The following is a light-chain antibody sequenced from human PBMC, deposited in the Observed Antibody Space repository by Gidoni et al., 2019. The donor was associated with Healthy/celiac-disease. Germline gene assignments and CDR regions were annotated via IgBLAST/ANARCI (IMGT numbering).Light chain of an antibody. CDR3: QQRSNWPLT. V-gene: IGKV3-11*01. Sequence: IVLTRSPATLSLSPGERATLPCRASQSVRSYLAWYQQKPGQAPRLLIYDASNRATGIPARFSGSGSGTDFTLTISSLEPEDFAVYYCQQRSNWPLTFGGXTKVEIK. CDR2: DAS. J-gene: IGKJ4*01. CDR1: QSVRSY.